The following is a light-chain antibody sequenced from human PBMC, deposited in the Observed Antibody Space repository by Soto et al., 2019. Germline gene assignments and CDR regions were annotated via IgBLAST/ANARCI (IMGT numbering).Light chain of an antibody. CDR1: NSDVGGYNY. J-gene: IGLJ1*01. Sequence: QSVLTQPASVSGSPGQSITISCTGTNSDVGGYNYVSWYQQRPGKAPKLLIYEVSNRPSGVSNRFSGSRSGNTASLTISGLQAEDEADYFCKSYRSSDTLVFGSGTKLTVL. CDR2: EVS. V-gene: IGLV2-14*01. CDR3: KSYRSSDTLV.